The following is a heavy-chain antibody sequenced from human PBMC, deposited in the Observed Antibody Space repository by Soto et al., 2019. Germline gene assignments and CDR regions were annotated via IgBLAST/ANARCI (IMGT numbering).Heavy chain of an antibody. Sequence: ASVKVSCKASGYTFTSYGISWVRQAPGQGLEWMGWISAYNGNTNYAQKLQGRVTMTTDTSTSTAYMELRSLRSDDTAVYYCGRDKRLVGIALVGYYYGMDVWGQGTTVTVSS. D-gene: IGHD6-6*01. CDR2: ISAYNGNT. CDR3: GRDKRLVGIALVGYYYGMDV. CDR1: GYTFTSYG. V-gene: IGHV1-18*04. J-gene: IGHJ6*02.